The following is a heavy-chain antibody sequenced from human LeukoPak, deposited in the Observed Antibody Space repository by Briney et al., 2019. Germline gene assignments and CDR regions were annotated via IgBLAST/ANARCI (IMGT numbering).Heavy chain of an antibody. CDR2: IRSNAYRGTT. Sequence: PGRSLRLSCAASGFTPGDHAMTWVRQAPGKGLEWVAFIRSNAYRGTTEYAPSVKGRFSISRDDSKSVVYLQMNGLKSEDTAVYYCSRGPIRLWMHNGMDVWGQGTTVTVSS. J-gene: IGHJ6*02. D-gene: IGHD5-12*01. CDR3: SRGPIRLWMHNGMDV. CDR1: GFTPGDHA. V-gene: IGHV3-49*04.